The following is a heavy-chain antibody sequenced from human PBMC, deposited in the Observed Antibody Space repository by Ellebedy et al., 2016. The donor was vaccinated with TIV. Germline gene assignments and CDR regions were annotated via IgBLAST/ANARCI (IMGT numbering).Heavy chain of an antibody. J-gene: IGHJ4*02. D-gene: IGHD3-22*01. CDR3: ASDSSGYPYYFDN. V-gene: IGHV4-59*01. Sequence: MPSETLSLTCSVSGGSISSYYWSWIRQSPGKGLEWIGYIYRSGSTNYNHSLKSRVTMSVDTSKNQFSLKLNSVTAADTALYYCASDSSGYPYYFDNWGQGTLVTVSS. CDR1: GGSISSYY. CDR2: IYRSGST.